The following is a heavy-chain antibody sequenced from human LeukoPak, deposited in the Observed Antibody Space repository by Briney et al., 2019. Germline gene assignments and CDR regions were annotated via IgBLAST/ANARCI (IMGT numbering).Heavy chain of an antibody. CDR2: ISSSSSYI. CDR3: AKDVTISGVNFFDY. CDR1: GFTFSSYS. D-gene: IGHD3-3*01. J-gene: IGHJ4*02. V-gene: IGHV3-21*04. Sequence: GGSLRLSCAASGFTFSSYSMNWVRQAPGKGLEWVSSISSSSSYIYYADSVKGRFTISRDNAKNSLYLQMNSLRVEDTAVYYCAKDVTISGVNFFDYWGLGTLVTVSS.